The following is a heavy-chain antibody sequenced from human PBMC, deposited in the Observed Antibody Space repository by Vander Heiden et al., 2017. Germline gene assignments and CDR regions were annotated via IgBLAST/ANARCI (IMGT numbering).Heavy chain of an antibody. CDR1: GGSISSYY. Sequence: QVQLQESGPGLVKPPETLSLPCPGPGGSISSYYRCLFRQPPGKGLEWIGYIYYSGSTNYNPSLKSRVTISVDTSKNQFSLKLSSVTAADTAVYYCASLKQWPDMYFDYWGQGNLVTVSS. V-gene: IGHV4-59*01. CDR2: IYYSGST. CDR3: ASLKQWPDMYFDY. J-gene: IGHJ4*02. D-gene: IGHD6-19*01.